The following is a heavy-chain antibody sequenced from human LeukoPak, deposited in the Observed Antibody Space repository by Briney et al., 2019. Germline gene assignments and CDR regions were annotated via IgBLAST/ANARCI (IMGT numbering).Heavy chain of an antibody. CDR1: GYTFTSYD. CDR2: INPNSGGT. Sequence: ASVKVSCKASGYTFTSYDINWVRQATGQGLEWMGWINPNSGGTNYAQKFQGRVTMTRDTSISTAYMELSRLRSDDTAVYYCARVPRIVGATNPTFDYWGQGTLVTVSS. CDR3: ARVPRIVGATNPTFDY. D-gene: IGHD1-26*01. J-gene: IGHJ4*02. V-gene: IGHV1-2*02.